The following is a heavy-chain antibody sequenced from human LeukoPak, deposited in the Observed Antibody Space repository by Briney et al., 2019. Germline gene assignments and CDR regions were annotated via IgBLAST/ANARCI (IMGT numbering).Heavy chain of an antibody. V-gene: IGHV3-48*03. CDR1: GFTFSSYE. D-gene: IGHD3-9*01. CDR3: ARATLRYFDWLFPLYFDY. J-gene: IGHJ4*02. CDR2: ISSSGSTI. Sequence: PGGSLRLSCAASGFTFSSYEMNWVRQAPGKGLEWVSYISSSGSTIYYADSVKGRFTISRDNAKNSLYLQMNSLRAEDTAVYYCARATLRYFDWLFPLYFDYWGQGTLVTVSS.